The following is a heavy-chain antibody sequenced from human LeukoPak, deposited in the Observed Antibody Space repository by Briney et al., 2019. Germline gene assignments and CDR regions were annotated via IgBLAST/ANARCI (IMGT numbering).Heavy chain of an antibody. CDR3: RKHDSSSYY. Sequence: TGGSVRHPCAASGFIFSTYGMHWVRQAPGKGLEWVAFIRSDGSDKSYAGSVVGQFTISRDNSRNTLHLQMNTLRADDTAVYYCRKHDSSSYYWGQGTLVTVSS. D-gene: IGHD6-19*01. CDR1: GFIFSTYG. CDR2: IRSDGSDK. J-gene: IGHJ4*02. V-gene: IGHV3-30*02.